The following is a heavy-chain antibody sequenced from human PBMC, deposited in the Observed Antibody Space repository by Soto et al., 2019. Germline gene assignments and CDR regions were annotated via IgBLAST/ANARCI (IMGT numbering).Heavy chain of an antibody. CDR1: GYTFTSYG. CDR2: ISTYNGNT. D-gene: IGHD3-10*01. V-gene: IGHV1-18*01. J-gene: IGHJ3*01. Sequence: QVQLVQSGVEVKKPGASVKVSCMASGYTFTSYGISWVRQAPGQGLEWMGWISTYNGNTNYAQKLQGRVTMTTDTTTSTAYMAPRSLRSDATAVFYCASHPHGVFGPDAFDVWGQGTMVTVSS. CDR3: ASHPHGVFGPDAFDV.